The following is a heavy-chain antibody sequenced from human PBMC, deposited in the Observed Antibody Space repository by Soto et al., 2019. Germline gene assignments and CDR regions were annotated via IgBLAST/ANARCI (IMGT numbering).Heavy chain of an antibody. CDR3: ASLRDTSSWYYGY. V-gene: IGHV4-59*08. J-gene: IGHJ4*02. CDR1: GASISSYY. CDR2: IYYSGST. Sequence: ASETLSLTCTVSGASISSYYWSWIRQPPGKGLEWIGYIYYSGSTNYNPSLKSRVTISVDTSKNQFSLKLSSVTAADTAVYYCASLRDTSSWYYGYWGQGTLVTVSS. D-gene: IGHD6-13*01.